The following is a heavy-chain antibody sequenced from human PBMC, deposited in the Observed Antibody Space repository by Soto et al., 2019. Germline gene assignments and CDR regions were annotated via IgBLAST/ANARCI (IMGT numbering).Heavy chain of an antibody. CDR1: GYSFTSYW. CDR2: IYPGDSDT. V-gene: IGHV5-51*01. J-gene: IGHJ6*02. Sequence: GESVKISCXGSGYSFTSYWIGWVRQMPGKGLEWMGIIYPGDSDTRYSPSFQGQVTISADKSISTAYLQWSSLKASDTAMYYCARQGYSGYDPPYYGMDVWGQGTTVTVSS. D-gene: IGHD5-12*01. CDR3: ARQGYSGYDPPYYGMDV.